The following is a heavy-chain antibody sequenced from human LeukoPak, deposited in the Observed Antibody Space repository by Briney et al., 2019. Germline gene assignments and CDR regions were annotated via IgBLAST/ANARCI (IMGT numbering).Heavy chain of an antibody. V-gene: IGHV4-39*01. D-gene: IGHD3-22*01. CDR3: ARHLAAGYYYEDY. Sequence: SETLSLTCTVSGGSISSSSYYWGWIRQPPGKGLEWIGSIYYSGSTYYNPSLKSRVTISVDTSKNQFALKLSSVTAAETAVYYCARHLAAGYYYEDYWGQGTLVTVSS. J-gene: IGHJ4*02. CDR1: GGSISSSSYY. CDR2: IYYSGST.